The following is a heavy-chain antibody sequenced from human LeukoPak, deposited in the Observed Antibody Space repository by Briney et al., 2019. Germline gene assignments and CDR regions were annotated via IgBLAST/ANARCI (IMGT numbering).Heavy chain of an antibody. Sequence: GGSLRLSCAASGFTFSSYAMHWVRQAPGKGLEWVALISYDGSNKYFADSVKGRFTISRDNSKNTLYLQMNSLRAEDTAVYYCAKNYYDSSGYYYPDYWGQGTLVTVSS. CDR1: GFTFSSYA. J-gene: IGHJ4*02. CDR2: ISYDGSNK. V-gene: IGHV3-30*04. D-gene: IGHD3-22*01. CDR3: AKNYYDSSGYYYPDY.